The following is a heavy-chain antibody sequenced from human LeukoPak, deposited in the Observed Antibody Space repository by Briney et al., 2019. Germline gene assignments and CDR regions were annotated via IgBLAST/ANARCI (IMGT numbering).Heavy chain of an antibody. CDR3: AKGMVREFYGMDV. CDR1: GFTFSSYG. D-gene: IGHD3-10*01. Sequence: GGPLRLSCAASGFTFSSYGMHWVRQAPGKGLEWVAVISYDGSNKYYADSVKGRFTISRDNSKNTLYLQMNSLRAEDTAVYYCAKGMVREFYGMDVWGQGTTVTVSS. J-gene: IGHJ6*02. CDR2: ISYDGSNK. V-gene: IGHV3-30*18.